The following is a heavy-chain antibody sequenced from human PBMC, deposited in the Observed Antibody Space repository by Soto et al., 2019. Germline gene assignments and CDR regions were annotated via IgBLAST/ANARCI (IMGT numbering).Heavy chain of an antibody. CDR3: AHRDNGYSNGWYWGFDY. Sequence: QITLKESGPTLVKPTQTLTLTCTFSGFSLSTSGVGVGWIRQHPGKALECLALIYWVDDKRYSPSLRSRLSITKDTSKNQVVLTMTNMDPVDTATYYGAHRDNGYSNGWYWGFDYWGQGTLVTVSS. V-gene: IGHV2-5*02. J-gene: IGHJ4*02. CDR1: GFSLSTSGVG. D-gene: IGHD6-19*01. CDR2: IYWVDDK.